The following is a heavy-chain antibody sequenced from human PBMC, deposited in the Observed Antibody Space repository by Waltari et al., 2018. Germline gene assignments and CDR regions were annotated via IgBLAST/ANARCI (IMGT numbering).Heavy chain of an antibody. Sequence: EVQLVQSGAEVKKPGASLTISCKASGYSFTSYWIGWVRQMPGQGLEWMGIIYPGDSDTRYSPSFQGQVTISADKSISTAYLQWSSLKASDTAMYYCARPGVATHGDHGGGFDYWGQGTLVTVSS. CDR2: IYPGDSDT. V-gene: IGHV5-51*01. D-gene: IGHD4-17*01. CDR3: ARPGVATHGDHGGGFDY. CDR1: GYSFTSYW. J-gene: IGHJ4*02.